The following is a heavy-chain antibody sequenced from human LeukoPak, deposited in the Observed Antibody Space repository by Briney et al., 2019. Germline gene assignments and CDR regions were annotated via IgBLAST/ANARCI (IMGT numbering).Heavy chain of an antibody. Sequence: PGGSLRLSCAASGFTFSSYAMSWVRQAPGKGLEWVSATSGTGGNTYYADSVKGRFTISRDNSKNTLYLQMNSLRDEDTAVYYCAKAQSSGFYWYFDCWGQGTLVTVSS. CDR1: GFTFSSYA. J-gene: IGHJ4*02. D-gene: IGHD3-22*01. V-gene: IGHV3-23*01. CDR3: AKAQSSGFYWYFDC. CDR2: TSGTGGNT.